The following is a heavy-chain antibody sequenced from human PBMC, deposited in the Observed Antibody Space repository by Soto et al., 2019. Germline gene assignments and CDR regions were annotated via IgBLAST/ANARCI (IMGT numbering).Heavy chain of an antibody. Sequence: SVKVSCKASGGTFSSYAISWVRQAPGQGLEWMGGIIPIFGTANYAQKFQGRVTITADESTSTAYMELSSLRSEDTAVYYCARGIAANTYYFDYWGQGTLVTVSS. J-gene: IGHJ4*02. CDR3: ARGIAANTYYFDY. CDR2: IIPIFGTA. V-gene: IGHV1-69*13. CDR1: GGTFSSYA. D-gene: IGHD6-13*01.